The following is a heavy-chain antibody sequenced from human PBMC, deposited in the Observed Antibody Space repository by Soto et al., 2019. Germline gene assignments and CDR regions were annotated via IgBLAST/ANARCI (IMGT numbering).Heavy chain of an antibody. CDR2: ITSGSSFK. V-gene: IGHV3-21*02. J-gene: IGHJ4*02. D-gene: IGHD3-22*01. CDR1: GCTFSNAN. CDR3: ARDPPLSTIVVVGVDDF. Sequence: EVQLVESGGGLVKPGGSLRLSCAACGCTFSNANMNWVRQAPGKGLEWVSSITSGSSFKNYADSVKGRFTISRDNDKNSLYLQMNSLRAEDTAVYYCARDPPLSTIVVVGVDDFWGQGTLVTLSS.